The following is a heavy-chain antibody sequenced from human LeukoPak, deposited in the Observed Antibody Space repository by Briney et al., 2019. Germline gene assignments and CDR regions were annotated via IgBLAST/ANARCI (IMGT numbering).Heavy chain of an antibody. CDR3: ARTQGSLWFDP. Sequence: SETLSLTCHVSGGSINTRDYYWSWLRQHPGKGLEWIGYISNSGHSYNNPSLKSRLTLSVDTSSNQFSLRLISVTAADTAVYFCARTQGSLWFDPWGQGTRVTVSS. J-gene: IGHJ5*02. V-gene: IGHV4-31*03. CDR2: ISNSGHS. CDR1: GGSINTRDYY.